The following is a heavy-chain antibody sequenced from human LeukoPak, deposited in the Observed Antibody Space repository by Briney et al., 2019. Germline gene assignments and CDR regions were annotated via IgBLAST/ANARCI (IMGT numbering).Heavy chain of an antibody. V-gene: IGHV3-23*01. CDR1: GLTFSSYA. CDR3: AKDRSGAKAVYFDY. CDR2: ISGSGGST. Sequence: GGSLRLSCAASGLTFSSYAMSWVRQAPGKGLEWVSAISGSGGSTYYADSVKGRFTISRDNSKNTLYLQMNSLRAEDTAVYYCAKDRSGAKAVYFDYWGQGTLVTVSS. J-gene: IGHJ4*02. D-gene: IGHD1-26*01.